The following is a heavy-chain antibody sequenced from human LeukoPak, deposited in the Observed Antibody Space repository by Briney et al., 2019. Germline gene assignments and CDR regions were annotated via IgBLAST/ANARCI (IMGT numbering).Heavy chain of an antibody. CDR1: GFTFSSYW. Sequence: PGGSLRLSCAASGFTFSSYWMHWVRQAPGKGLVWVSRINSDGSRTSYADSVKGRFTISRDNAKNTLYLQMNSLRAEDTAVYYCARVQVAVAAPSFVYWGQGILVTVSS. V-gene: IGHV3-74*01. CDR2: INSDGSRT. J-gene: IGHJ4*02. CDR3: ARVQVAVAAPSFVY. D-gene: IGHD6-19*01.